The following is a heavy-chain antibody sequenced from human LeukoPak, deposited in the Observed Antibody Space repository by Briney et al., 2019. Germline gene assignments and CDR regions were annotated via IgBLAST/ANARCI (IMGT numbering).Heavy chain of an antibody. CDR3: ARVESSWGVVIPPQH. V-gene: IGHV4-34*01. CDR1: GGSFSGYY. CDR2: INHSGST. Sequence: SETVSLTCAVYGGSFSGYYWSWIRQPPGKGLEWIGEINHSGSTNYNPSLKSRVTISVGTSKNQFSLKLSSVTAADTAVYYCARVESSWGVVIPPQHWGQGTLVTVSS. D-gene: IGHD3-3*01. J-gene: IGHJ1*01.